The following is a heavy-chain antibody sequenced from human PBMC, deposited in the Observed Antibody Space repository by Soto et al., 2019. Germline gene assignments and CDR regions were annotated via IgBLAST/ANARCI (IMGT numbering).Heavy chain of an antibody. Sequence: PSETLSLTCTVSGGSISSYYWSWIRQPPGKGLEWIGYIYYSGSTNYNPSLKSRVTISVDTSKNQFSLKLSSVTAADTAVYYCASEGPSSEWLGTFDDWGQGTLVTVSS. V-gene: IGHV4-59*01. CDR1: GGSISSYY. D-gene: IGHD6-19*01. CDR3: ASEGPSSEWLGTFDD. CDR2: IYYSGST. J-gene: IGHJ4*02.